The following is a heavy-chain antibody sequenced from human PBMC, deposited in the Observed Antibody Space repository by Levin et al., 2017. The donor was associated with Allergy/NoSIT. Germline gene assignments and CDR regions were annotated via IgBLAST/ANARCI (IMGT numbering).Heavy chain of an antibody. CDR2: IYYSGST. V-gene: IGHV4-59*01. CDR1: GGSISSYY. J-gene: IGHJ6*03. D-gene: IGHD3-16*01. Sequence: GSLRLSCTVSGGSISSYYWSWIRQPPGKGLEWIGYIYYSGSTNYNPSLKSRVTISVDTSKNQFSLKLSSVTAADTAVYYCARGGDEYYMDGWGKGTTVTVSS. CDR3: ARGGDEYYMDG.